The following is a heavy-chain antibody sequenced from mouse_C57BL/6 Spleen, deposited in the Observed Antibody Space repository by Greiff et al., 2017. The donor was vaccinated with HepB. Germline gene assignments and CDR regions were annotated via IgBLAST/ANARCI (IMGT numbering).Heavy chain of an antibody. V-gene: IGHV2-9-1*01. J-gene: IGHJ4*01. CDR1: GFSLTSYA. CDR2: IWTGGGT. CDR3: ARNEDYGSSHGAMDY. D-gene: IGHD1-1*01. Sequence: VQLQQSGPGLVAPSQSLSITCTVSGFSLTSYAISWVRQPPGKGLEWLGVIWTGGGTNYNSALKSRLSISKDNSKSQVFLKMNSLQTDDTARYYCARNEDYGSSHGAMDYWGQGTSVTVSS.